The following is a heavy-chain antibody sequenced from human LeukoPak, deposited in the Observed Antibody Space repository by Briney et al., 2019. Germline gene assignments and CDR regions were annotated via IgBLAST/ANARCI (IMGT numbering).Heavy chain of an antibody. V-gene: IGHV3-23*01. CDR3: ATGDSSGWYRYYFDY. Sequence: GGSLRLSCAASGFTVSTNYMNWVRQAPGKGLEWVSAISGSGGSTYYADSVKGRFTISRDNSKNTLYLQMNSLRAEDTAVYYCATGDSSGWYRYYFDYWGQGTLVTVSS. CDR2: ISGSGGST. CDR1: GFTVSTNY. D-gene: IGHD6-19*01. J-gene: IGHJ4*02.